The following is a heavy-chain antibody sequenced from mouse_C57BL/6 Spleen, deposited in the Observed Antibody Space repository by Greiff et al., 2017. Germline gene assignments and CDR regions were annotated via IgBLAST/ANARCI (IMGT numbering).Heavy chain of an antibody. CDR3: TRGSYGSSYRAMDD. J-gene: IGHJ4*01. V-gene: IGHV1-15*01. Sequence: QVQLQQSGAELVRPGASVTLSCKASGYTFTDYEMHWVKQTPVHGLEWIGAIDPETGGTAYNQKFKGKAILTADKSSSTAYMELRILTSEDSAFYYCTRGSYGSSYRAMDDWGQGTSVTVSS. CDR2: IDPETGGT. CDR1: GYTFTDYE. D-gene: IGHD1-1*01.